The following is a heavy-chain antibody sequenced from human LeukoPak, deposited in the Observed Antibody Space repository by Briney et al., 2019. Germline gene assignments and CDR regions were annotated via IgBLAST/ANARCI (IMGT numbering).Heavy chain of an antibody. CDR2: IIPIFGTA. V-gene: IGHV1-69*06. D-gene: IGHD4-11*01. J-gene: IGHJ5*02. CDR1: GGTFSSYA. CDR3: ARGHYSNFGYWFDP. Sequence: SVKVSCKASGGTFSSYAISWVRQAPGQGLEWMGGIIPIFGTANYAQKFQGRVTITEDKSTSTAYMELSSLRSDDTAVYYCARGHYSNFGYWFDPWGQGTLVTVSS.